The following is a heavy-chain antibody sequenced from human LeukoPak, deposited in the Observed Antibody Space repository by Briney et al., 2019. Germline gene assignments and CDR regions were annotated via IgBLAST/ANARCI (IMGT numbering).Heavy chain of an antibody. CDR2: IYYSGST. V-gene: IGHV4-30-4*01. CDR3: ARELTYADY. D-gene: IGHD4/OR15-4a*01. J-gene: IGHJ4*02. Sequence: SETLSLTCTVSGGSISSGDYYWSWIRQPPGKGLEWVGYIYYSGSTYYNPSLKSRVTMSVDTSKNQFSLKLSSVTAADTAVYYCARELTYADYWGQGTLVTVSS. CDR1: GGSISSGDYY.